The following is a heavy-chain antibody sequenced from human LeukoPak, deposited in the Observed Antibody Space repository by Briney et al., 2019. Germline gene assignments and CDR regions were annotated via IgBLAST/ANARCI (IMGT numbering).Heavy chain of an antibody. CDR2: INPNSGGT. V-gene: IGHV1-2*06. D-gene: IGHD6-13*01. CDR3: ARDNRRAAAGKPSDY. J-gene: IGHJ4*02. CDR1: GYTFTGYY. Sequence: ASVKVSCKASGYTFTGYYMHWVRQAPGQGLEWMGRINPNSGGTNYAQKFQGRVTMTRDTSISTAYMELSRLRSDDTAVYYCARDNRRAAAGKPSDYWGQGTLVTVSS.